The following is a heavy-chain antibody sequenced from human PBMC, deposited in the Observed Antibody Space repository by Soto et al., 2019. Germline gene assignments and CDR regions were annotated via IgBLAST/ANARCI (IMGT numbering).Heavy chain of an antibody. Sequence: PGGSLRLSCAASGFSFSSYGMHWVRQAPGKGLEWVAMISYDGTDEYYADSVKGRFTISRDNSKNTLYLQMNSLRAEDTAVYYCAKQAGSWSAYFNFDFWGQGTLVTVSS. CDR1: GFSFSSYG. CDR2: ISYDGTDE. CDR3: AKQAGSWSAYFNFDF. D-gene: IGHD3-3*01. J-gene: IGHJ4*02. V-gene: IGHV3-30*18.